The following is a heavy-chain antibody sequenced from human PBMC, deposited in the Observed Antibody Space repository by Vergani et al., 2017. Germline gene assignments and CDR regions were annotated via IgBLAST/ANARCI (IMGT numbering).Heavy chain of an antibody. V-gene: IGHV3-15*01. J-gene: IGHJ3*02. Sequence: EVQLVESGGGLVKPGGSLRLSCAASGFTFSNAWMSWVRQAPGKGLEWVGRIKSNTDGGTTDYAAPVKGRFTISRDDSKNTLYLQMNSLKTEDTAVYYCTTDYYGRDAFDIWGQGTMVTVSS. CDR1: GFTFSNAW. D-gene: IGHD3-10*01. CDR3: TTDYYGRDAFDI. CDR2: IKSNTDGGTT.